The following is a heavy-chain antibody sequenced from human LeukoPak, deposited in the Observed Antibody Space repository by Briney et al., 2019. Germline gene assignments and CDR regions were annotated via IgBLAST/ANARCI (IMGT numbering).Heavy chain of an antibody. Sequence: SETLSLTCAVYGGSFSGYYWSWIRQPPGKGLEWIGEINHSGSTNYNPSLKSRVTISVDTSKNQFSLKPSSVTAADTAVYYCARLLKLAAAGRKAFDPWGQGTLVTVSS. CDR2: INHSGST. J-gene: IGHJ5*02. CDR3: ARLLKLAAAGRKAFDP. D-gene: IGHD6-13*01. CDR1: GGSFSGYY. V-gene: IGHV4-34*01.